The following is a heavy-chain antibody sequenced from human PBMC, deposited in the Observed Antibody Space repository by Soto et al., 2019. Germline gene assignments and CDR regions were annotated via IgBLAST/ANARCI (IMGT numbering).Heavy chain of an antibody. D-gene: IGHD6-6*01. Sequence: VESQKISCKSAGYICSKYWSGWVRQMPGKGLEWMGIIYPGDSDTRYSPSFQGQVTISADKSITTAYLQWRSLKASDTAIYYCVVYSSSSGRHFDYWGQGTLVTVSS. CDR2: IYPGDSDT. CDR1: GYICSKYW. CDR3: VVYSSSSGRHFDY. V-gene: IGHV5-51*01. J-gene: IGHJ4*02.